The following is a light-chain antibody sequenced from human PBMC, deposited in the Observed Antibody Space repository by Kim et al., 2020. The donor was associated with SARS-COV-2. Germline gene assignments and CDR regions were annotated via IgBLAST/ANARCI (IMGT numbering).Light chain of an antibody. J-gene: IGKJ2*01. Sequence: DIVMTQSPATLSVSSGERVTLTCRASENIGSSLAWYQQRTGQAPRLLIYGASTRATGVAARFTGGGSGTEFSLTISSLQSEDFAVYHCQQHYNRQLYTFGQGTKLEI. CDR1: ENIGSS. CDR2: GAS. V-gene: IGKV3-15*01. CDR3: QQHYNRQLYT.